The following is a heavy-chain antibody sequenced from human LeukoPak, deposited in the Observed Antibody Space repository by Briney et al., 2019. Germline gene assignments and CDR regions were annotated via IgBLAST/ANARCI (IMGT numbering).Heavy chain of an antibody. J-gene: IGHJ4*02. CDR3: ARHLVVVPAAPYFDY. D-gene: IGHD2-2*01. CDR1: GGSISSYY. Sequence: PPETLSLTCTVSGGSISSYYWSWIRQPPGKGLEWIGYIYYSGSTNYNPSLKSRVTISVDTSKNPFSLKLSSVTAADTAVYYCARHLVVVPAAPYFDYWGQGTLVAVSS. V-gene: IGHV4-59*08. CDR2: IYYSGST.